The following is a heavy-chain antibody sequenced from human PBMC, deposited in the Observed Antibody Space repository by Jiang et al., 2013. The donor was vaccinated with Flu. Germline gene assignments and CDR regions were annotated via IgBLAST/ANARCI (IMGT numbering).Heavy chain of an antibody. Sequence: YSFTSYWISWVRQMPGKAGVDGRIDPSDSYTNYSPSFQGHVTISADKSISTAYLQWSSLKASDTAMYYCARQGGLWFDPWGQGTLVTVSS. CDR2: IDPSDSYT. CDR3: ARQGGLWFDP. V-gene: IGHV5-10-1*01. J-gene: IGHJ5*02. CDR1: YSFTSYW.